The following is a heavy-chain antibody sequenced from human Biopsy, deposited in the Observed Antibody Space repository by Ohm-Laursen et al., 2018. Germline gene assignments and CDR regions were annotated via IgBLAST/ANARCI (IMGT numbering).Heavy chain of an antibody. J-gene: IGHJ5*02. Sequence: SETLSLTCTVSGGSISSGGCYWGWIRQPPGKGLEWIGSIFYRRCTHYKPSLKSRVKISVDTSKNQFSLKLNSVTAADTAVYYCARDYDTSGYYYVSWGQGTLVTVSS. D-gene: IGHD3-22*01. V-gene: IGHV4-39*01. CDR1: GGSISSGGCY. CDR2: IFYRRCT. CDR3: ARDYDTSGYYYVS.